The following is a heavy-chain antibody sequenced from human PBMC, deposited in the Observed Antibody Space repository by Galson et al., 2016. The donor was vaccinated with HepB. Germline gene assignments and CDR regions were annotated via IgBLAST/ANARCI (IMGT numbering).Heavy chain of an antibody. CDR3: AKSLLGVTLVSYYYGMDV. J-gene: IGHJ6*02. CDR1: GFTFSSYA. V-gene: IGHV3-23*01. Sequence: SLRLSCAASGFTFSSYAMSWVRRAPGKGLEWVSGISGRGGSTYYADSVKGRFTISRDNSKNTLYLQMNSLRAEDTAVYYCAKSLLGVTLVSYYYGMDVWGQGTTVTVSS. CDR2: ISGRGGST. D-gene: IGHD2-21*02.